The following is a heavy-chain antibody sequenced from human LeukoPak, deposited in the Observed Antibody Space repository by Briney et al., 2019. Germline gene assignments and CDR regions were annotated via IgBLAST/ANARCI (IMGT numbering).Heavy chain of an antibody. CDR3: ARHTTATTPNIGY. J-gene: IGHJ4*02. Sequence: SSETLSLTCTVSGGSISSSSYYWGWIRQPPGKGLEWIGSIYYSGSTYYNPSLKSRVTISVDTSKNQFSLKLSSVTAADTAVYYCARHTTATTPNIGYWGQGTLVTVSS. CDR1: GGSISSSSYY. V-gene: IGHV4-39*01. D-gene: IGHD4-17*01. CDR2: IYYSGST.